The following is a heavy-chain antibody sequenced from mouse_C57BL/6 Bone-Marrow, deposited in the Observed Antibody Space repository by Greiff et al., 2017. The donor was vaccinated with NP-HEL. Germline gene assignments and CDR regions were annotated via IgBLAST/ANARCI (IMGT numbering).Heavy chain of an antibody. Sequence: VQLQQSGAELVRPGASVTLSCKASGYTFTDYEMHWVKQTPVHGLEWIGAIDPETGGTAYNQKFKGKAILTADKSSSTAYMELRSLTSEDSAVYYCTRYSNYGFAYWGQGTLVTVSA. J-gene: IGHJ3*01. CDR2: IDPETGGT. CDR3: TRYSNYGFAY. CDR1: GYTFTDYE. D-gene: IGHD2-5*01. V-gene: IGHV1-15*01.